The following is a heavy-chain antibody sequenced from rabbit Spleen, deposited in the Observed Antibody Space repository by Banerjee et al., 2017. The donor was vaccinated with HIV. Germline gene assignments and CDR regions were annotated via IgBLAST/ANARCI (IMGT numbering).Heavy chain of an antibody. J-gene: IGHJ4*01. D-gene: IGHD4-1*01. CDR2: INAVTGKA. CDR3: ARVSESSGWGEDL. Sequence: QEQLVESGGGLVKPEGSLKLSCTASGFSFSNKAVMCWVRQAPGKGLEWIACINAVTGKAVYASWAKGRFTISKTSSTTVTLQMTSLTVADTATYFCARVSESSGWGEDLWGQGTLVTVS. CDR1: GFSFSNKAV. V-gene: IGHV1S45*01.